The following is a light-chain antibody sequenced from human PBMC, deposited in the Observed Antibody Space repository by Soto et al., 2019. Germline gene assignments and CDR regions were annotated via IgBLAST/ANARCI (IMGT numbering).Light chain of an antibody. CDR1: QSVSTN. J-gene: IGKJ1*01. CDR3: QHYNNWPPWT. CDR2: GAS. Sequence: ERVMTQSPATLSVSPGERATLSCRASQSVSTNLAWYQQKPGQAPRLLIYGASTRATGIPARFSGSGSGTEFTLTINSLQSADFAVYYCQHYNNWPPWTFDQGTKVEIK. V-gene: IGKV3-15*01.